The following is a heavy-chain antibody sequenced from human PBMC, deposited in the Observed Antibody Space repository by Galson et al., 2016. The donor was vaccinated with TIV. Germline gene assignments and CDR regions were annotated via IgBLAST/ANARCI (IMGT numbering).Heavy chain of an antibody. Sequence: SLRLSCAASGFTFSSYAMNWVRQAPGKGLEWVSAISGSGDNTFYAGSVKGRFTISRDTSKNTLYLQMSSLRAEDTALHYCAKGKGSSCYSGADYWGQGTLVTVSS. D-gene: IGHD2-2*02. J-gene: IGHJ4*02. V-gene: IGHV3-23*01. CDR2: ISGSGDNT. CDR3: AKGKGSSCYSGADY. CDR1: GFTFSSYA.